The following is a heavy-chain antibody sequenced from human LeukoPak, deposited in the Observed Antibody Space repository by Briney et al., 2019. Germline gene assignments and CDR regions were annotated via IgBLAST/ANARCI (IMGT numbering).Heavy chain of an antibody. Sequence: PGGSLRLSCAASGFTFSSYAMSWVRQAPGKALEWVSAISCRGYHPHHADSVKGRFTISRDNSKNTLYLQMNSLRVEDTAVYYCAKGSTDRGFDPWGQGILVTVSS. D-gene: IGHD4-17*01. CDR2: ISCRGYHP. V-gene: IGHV3-23*01. J-gene: IGHJ5*02. CDR1: GFTFSSYA. CDR3: AKGSTDRGFDP.